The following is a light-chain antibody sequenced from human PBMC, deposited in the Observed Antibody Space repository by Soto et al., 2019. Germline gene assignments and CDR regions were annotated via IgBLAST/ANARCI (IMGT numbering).Light chain of an antibody. CDR2: EVS. Sequence: QSALTQPASVSGSPGQSITISCTGTRNDVGTYNLISWYQHHPGKPPKLIIYEVSRRPSGVSNRFSGSKSGNSASLTISGLQAEDEADYYCCSYAGSSSFDVVFGGGTKLTVL. V-gene: IGLV2-23*02. CDR3: CSYAGSSSFDVV. J-gene: IGLJ2*01. CDR1: RNDVGTYNL.